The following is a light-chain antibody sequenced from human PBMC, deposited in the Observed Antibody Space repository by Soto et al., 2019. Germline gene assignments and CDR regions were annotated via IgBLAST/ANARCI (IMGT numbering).Light chain of an antibody. Sequence: QSALTQPPSASGSPGQSVAISCTGTSSDVGGYNYVSWYQQHPGKAPKLMIYEVNKRPSGVPDRFSGSKSGNTASLTVSGLQAEDEADYYCSSYTNSRTLVFGPGTKLTVL. CDR1: SSDVGGYNY. CDR3: SSYTNSRTLV. V-gene: IGLV2-8*01. J-gene: IGLJ1*01. CDR2: EVN.